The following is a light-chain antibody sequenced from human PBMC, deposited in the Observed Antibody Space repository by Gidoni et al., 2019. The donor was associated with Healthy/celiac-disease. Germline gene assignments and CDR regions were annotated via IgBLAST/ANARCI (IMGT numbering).Light chain of an antibody. CDR3: QVWDFSSDVGV. Sequence: SYVPTQPPSVSAAPRQTAKIPCGGNKIGSKSFHWYQQRPGQVPVLVVYDDNDRPSGIPARFSASKSGNTATLTISRVEAGDEADYFCQVWDFSSDVGVFGGGTKLTVL. J-gene: IGLJ3*02. CDR1: KIGSKS. CDR2: DDN. V-gene: IGLV3-21*02.